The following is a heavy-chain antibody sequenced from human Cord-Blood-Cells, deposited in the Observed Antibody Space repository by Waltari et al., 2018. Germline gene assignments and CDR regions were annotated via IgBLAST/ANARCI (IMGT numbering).Heavy chain of an antibody. D-gene: IGHD6-19*01. J-gene: IGHJ4*02. CDR2: ISSSSSYI. CDR3: ARETDSSGWYYFDY. Sequence: EVQLVESGGGLVKPGGSLRLSCAASGFTFSSYSTNWFCQAPGKGLEWVSSISSSSSYIYYADSVKGRFTISRDNAKNSLYLQMNSLRAEDTAVYYCARETDSSGWYYFDYWGQGTLVTVSS. V-gene: IGHV3-21*01. CDR1: GFTFSSYS.